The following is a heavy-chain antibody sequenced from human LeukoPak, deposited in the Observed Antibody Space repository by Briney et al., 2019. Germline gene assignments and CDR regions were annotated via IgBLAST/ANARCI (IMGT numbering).Heavy chain of an antibody. D-gene: IGHD3-10*01. Sequence: GGSLRLSCAASGFTFSSYAMSWVRQAPGKGLEWVSAISGSGGSTYYADSVKGRFTISRDNSKNTPYLQMNSLRAEDTAVYYCAKFHYGSEYYDYFDYWGQGTLVTVSS. V-gene: IGHV3-23*01. CDR3: AKFHYGSEYYDYFDY. CDR2: ISGSGGST. J-gene: IGHJ4*02. CDR1: GFTFSSYA.